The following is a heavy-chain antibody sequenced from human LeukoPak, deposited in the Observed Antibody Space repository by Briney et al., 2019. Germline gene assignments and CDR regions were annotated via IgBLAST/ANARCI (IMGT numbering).Heavy chain of an antibody. Sequence: GGSLRLSCAASGFTFSSYSMNWVRQAPGKGLEWVANVNQHGTEKNYVGSVKGRFTVSRDNAKNSLYLQMNSLRTEDTAVYYCARAGVAATTRHFDFWGQGTLVTVSS. V-gene: IGHV3-7*01. CDR2: VNQHGTEK. J-gene: IGHJ4*02. CDR1: GFTFSSYS. CDR3: ARAGVAATTRHFDF. D-gene: IGHD6-19*01.